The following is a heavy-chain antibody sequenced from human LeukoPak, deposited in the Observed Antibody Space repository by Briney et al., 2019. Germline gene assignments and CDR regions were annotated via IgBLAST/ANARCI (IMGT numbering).Heavy chain of an antibody. D-gene: IGHD3-16*01. CDR1: GGSFGSYY. CDR3: AGGSTRLGYGVDV. CDR2: IHTSGNI. Sequence: SETLSLTCAVSGGSFGSYYWSWIRQPAGKGLEWIGRIHTSGNINYNPSVKSRVSMSLDTSKNQFSLKMRSVTAADTAVYYCAGGSTRLGYGVDVWGQGTTVTVSS. J-gene: IGHJ6*02. V-gene: IGHV4-4*07.